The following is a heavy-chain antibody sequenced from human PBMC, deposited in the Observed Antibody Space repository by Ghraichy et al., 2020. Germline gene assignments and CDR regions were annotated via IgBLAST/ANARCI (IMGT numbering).Heavy chain of an antibody. CDR1: GGTFSSYA. Sequence: SVKVSCKASGGTFSSYAISWVRQAPGQGLEWMGGIIPIFGTANYAQKFQGRVTITADESTSTAYMELSSLRSEDTAVYYCARVVDIVVVPAAIPYYYYGMDVWGQGTTVTVSS. J-gene: IGHJ6*02. CDR3: ARVVDIVVVPAAIPYYYYGMDV. CDR2: IIPIFGTA. D-gene: IGHD2-2*02. V-gene: IGHV1-69*13.